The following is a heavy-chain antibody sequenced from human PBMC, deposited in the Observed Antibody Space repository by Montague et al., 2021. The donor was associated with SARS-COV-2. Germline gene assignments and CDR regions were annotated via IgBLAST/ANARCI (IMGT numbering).Heavy chain of an antibody. D-gene: IGHD4-23*01. V-gene: IGHV4-39*01. CDR2: ISFSVST. J-gene: IGHJ4*02. CDR3: ASPNSGRWYYIDY. Sequence: SETLSLTCTVSGASISSSRYFWGWLRQPPWKWLDWIGSISFSVSTYYNPSLRSRVTISVDTSKNQISLRLSSVTAADTAVYYCASPNSGRWYYIDYWGQGTLVT. CDR1: GASISSSRYF.